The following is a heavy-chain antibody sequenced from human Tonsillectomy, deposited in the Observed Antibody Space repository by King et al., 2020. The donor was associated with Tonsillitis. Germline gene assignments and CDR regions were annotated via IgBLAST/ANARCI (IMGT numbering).Heavy chain of an antibody. J-gene: IGHJ4*02. CDR1: GFTFDDYA. V-gene: IGHV3-9*01. Sequence: VQLVESGGGLVQPGRSLRLSCAASGFTFDDYAMHWVRQAPGKGLEWVSGISWNSGSIGYADSVKGRFTISRDNAKNSLYLQMNSLRAEDTALYYCAKERRGGSSGHFDYWGQGTLVTVSS. CDR2: ISWNSGSI. CDR3: AKERRGGSSGHFDY. D-gene: IGHD6-6*01.